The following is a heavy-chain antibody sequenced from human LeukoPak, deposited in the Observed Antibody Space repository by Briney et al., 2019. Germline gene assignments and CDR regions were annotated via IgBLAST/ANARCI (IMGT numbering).Heavy chain of an antibody. D-gene: IGHD3-22*01. Sequence: GGSLRLSCAASGLTVSSNYMSWVRQAPGKGLEWVSTVYSGGTTYYADSVKGRFTISRDNSKNSLYLQMKSLRAEDTAVYYCAGGGNYYDRSGYYSGQAFDIWGQGTMVTVSS. CDR3: AGGGNYYDRSGYYSGQAFDI. J-gene: IGHJ3*02. CDR1: GLTVSSNY. V-gene: IGHV3-53*01. CDR2: VYSGGTT.